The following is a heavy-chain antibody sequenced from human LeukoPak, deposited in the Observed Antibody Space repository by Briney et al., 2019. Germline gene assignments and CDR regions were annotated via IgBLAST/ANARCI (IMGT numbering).Heavy chain of an antibody. V-gene: IGHV1-69*04. CDR1: GGTFSSYA. CDR3: ARVVAAAGTWFDP. D-gene: IGHD6-13*01. J-gene: IGHJ5*02. Sequence: SVTVSCKASGGTFSSYAISWVRQAPGQGLEWMGRIIPILGIANYAQKFQGRVTITADKSTSTAYMELSSLRSEDTAVYYCARVVAAAGTWFDPWGQGTLVTVSS. CDR2: IIPILGIA.